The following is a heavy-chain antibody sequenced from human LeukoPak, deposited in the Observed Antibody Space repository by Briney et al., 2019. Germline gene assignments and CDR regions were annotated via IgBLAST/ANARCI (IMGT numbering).Heavy chain of an antibody. Sequence: PSETLSLTCIVSGGSISSSDYYWGWIRQPPGKGLEWIGSIYYGGSTYYNPSLKSRVTISVDTSMNQFSLKLSFVTTADTAVYYCASDVGAFDIWGQGTMVTVSS. V-gene: IGHV4-39*01. CDR1: GGSISSSDYY. CDR3: ASDVGAFDI. J-gene: IGHJ3*02. D-gene: IGHD3-16*01. CDR2: IYYGGST.